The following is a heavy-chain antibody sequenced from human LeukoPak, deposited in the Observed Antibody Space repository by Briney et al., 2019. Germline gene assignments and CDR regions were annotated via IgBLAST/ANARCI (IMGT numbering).Heavy chain of an antibody. CDR2: ISSSGTYI. CDR3: ARDLQLGVKGDFDY. J-gene: IGHJ4*02. Sequence: GGSLRLSCAASGFTFSSYSMNWVSQDPGKGLEWVSSISSSGTYIYNADSLKGQFTVSRDNAKNSLYLQMNSLRAEDTAVYYCARDLQLGVKGDFDYWGQGTLVTVSS. V-gene: IGHV3-21*01. D-gene: IGHD2-2*01. CDR1: GFTFSSYS.